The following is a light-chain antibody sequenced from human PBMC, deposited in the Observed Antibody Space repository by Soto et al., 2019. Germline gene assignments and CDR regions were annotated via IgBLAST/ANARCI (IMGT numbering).Light chain of an antibody. CDR3: QSYDSSLSGVI. CDR1: SSNIGAGYG. V-gene: IGLV1-40*01. J-gene: IGLJ2*01. CDR2: GDS. Sequence: QSALTQPPSVSGAPGQRVTISCTGSSSNIGAGYGVHWYIQLPGTAPKLLAYGDSNRPSGVPDRFSGSKSDTSASLAITGLQAEDEADYYCQSYDSSLSGVIFGGGTKVTVL.